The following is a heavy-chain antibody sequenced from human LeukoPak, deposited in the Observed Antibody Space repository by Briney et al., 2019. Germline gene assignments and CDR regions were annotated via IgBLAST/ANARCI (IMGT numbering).Heavy chain of an antibody. D-gene: IGHD3-10*01. V-gene: IGHV3-23*01. CDR2: ISGNGRST. CDR3: ARAKPKNMVRGLIMRRESRYYFDY. J-gene: IGHJ4*02. Sequence: GGSLRLSCATSGFTLSSYAMSWVRQPPGKGLEWVSVISGNGRSTYYADSVKGRFTISRDNSKSTLYIQMNSLRAEDTAVYYCARAKPKNMVRGLIMRRESRYYFDYWGQGTLVTVSS. CDR1: GFTLSSYA.